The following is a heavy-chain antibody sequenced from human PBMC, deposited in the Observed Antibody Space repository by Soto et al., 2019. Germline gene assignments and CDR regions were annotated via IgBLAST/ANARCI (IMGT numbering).Heavy chain of an antibody. V-gene: IGHV1-69*13. CDR1: GGTFRNHV. CDR3: ARDLEFRDGNISHLDY. D-gene: IGHD5-12*01. Sequence: SVKVSCKASGGTFRNHVFNWVRQAPGQGLEWMGGIIPIIGTPNYAQKFQGRVTITADASTNTVYLEVSSLRSQDTAVYYCARDLEFRDGNISHLDYWGQGTLVTVSA. J-gene: IGHJ4*02. CDR2: IIPIIGTP.